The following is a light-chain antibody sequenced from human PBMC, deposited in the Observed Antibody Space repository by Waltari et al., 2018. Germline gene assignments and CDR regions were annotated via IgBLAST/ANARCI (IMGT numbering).Light chain of an antibody. CDR2: DAS. Sequence: IVLTQSPATLSLSPGERATLSCRASQGISSFLAWYQQKPGQAPRLLVDDASNRATGIPARFSGSGSGADFTLTISSLEPEDFAVYYCQQYGSSRTFGQGTKVEIK. CDR1: QGISSF. CDR3: QQYGSSRT. J-gene: IGKJ1*01. V-gene: IGKV3-11*01.